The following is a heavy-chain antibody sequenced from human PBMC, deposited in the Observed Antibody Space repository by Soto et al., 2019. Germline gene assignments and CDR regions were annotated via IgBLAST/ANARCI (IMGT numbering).Heavy chain of an antibody. D-gene: IGHD6-19*01. V-gene: IGHV4-59*12. CDR2: IYYSGST. Sequence: PSETLSLTCTVSGGSISSYYWSWIRQPPGKGLEWIGYIYYSGSTNYNPSLKSRVTISVDTSKNQFSLQLNSVTPEDTAVYFCARGDQWLLYWGQGTLVTVSS. CDR3: ARGDQWLLY. J-gene: IGHJ4*02. CDR1: GGSISSYY.